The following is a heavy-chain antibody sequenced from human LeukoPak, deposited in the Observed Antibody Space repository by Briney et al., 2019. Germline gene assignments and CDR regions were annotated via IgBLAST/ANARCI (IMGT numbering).Heavy chain of an antibody. CDR1: GGTFSSYA. D-gene: IGHD3-22*01. J-gene: IGHJ5*02. V-gene: IGHV1-69*04. Sequence: SVKVSCKASGGTFSSYAISWVRQAPGQGLEWVGRIIPIFGIANYAQKFQGRVTITADKSTSTAYMELSSLRSEDTAVYYCARGGGPYYYDSSGPQSRPFDPWGQGTLVTVSS. CDR3: ARGGGPYYYDSSGPQSRPFDP. CDR2: IIPIFGIA.